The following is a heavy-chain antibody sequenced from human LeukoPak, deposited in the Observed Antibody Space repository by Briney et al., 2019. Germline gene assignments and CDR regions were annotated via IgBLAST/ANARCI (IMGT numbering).Heavy chain of an antibody. D-gene: IGHD5-12*01. CDR3: ARDKVGSGYDNFDY. Sequence: PGGSLRLSCAASGFTFSDYYMSWIRQAPGKGLEWVSYISSSSSYTNYADSVKGRFTISRDNAKNSLYLQMNSLRAEDTAVYYCARDKVGSGYDNFDYWGRGTLVTVSS. CDR2: ISSSSSYT. J-gene: IGHJ4*02. V-gene: IGHV3-11*06. CDR1: GFTFSDYY.